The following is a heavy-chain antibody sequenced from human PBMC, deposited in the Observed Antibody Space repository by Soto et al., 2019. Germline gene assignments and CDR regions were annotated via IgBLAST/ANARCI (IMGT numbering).Heavy chain of an antibody. Sequence: QVQLQESGPGLVKPSETLSLTCTVSGGSISNHYWSWIRQPPGKGLEWIGYIYYNGNTNYNPSLKSRVTMSEDTSKNQSSLKLSSVTAAYTAVYYCTRANWYSEYWGQGTLVTVSS. CDR3: TRANWYSEY. D-gene: IGHD7-27*01. CDR1: GGSISNHY. V-gene: IGHV4-59*11. J-gene: IGHJ4*02. CDR2: IYYNGNT.